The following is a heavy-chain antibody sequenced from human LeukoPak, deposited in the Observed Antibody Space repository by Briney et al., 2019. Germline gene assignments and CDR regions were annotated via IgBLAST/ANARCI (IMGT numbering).Heavy chain of an antibody. D-gene: IGHD3-16*02. CDR1: GFTFDDYG. CDR3: ARVIYDYVWGSYRWVDY. Sequence: GGSLRLSCAASGFTFDDYGMSWVRHAPGKGLEWVSGINWNGGSTGYADSVKGRFTISRDNAKNSLYLQMNSLRAEDTALYYCARVIYDYVWGSYRWVDYWGQGTLVTVSS. CDR2: INWNGGST. V-gene: IGHV3-20*04. J-gene: IGHJ4*02.